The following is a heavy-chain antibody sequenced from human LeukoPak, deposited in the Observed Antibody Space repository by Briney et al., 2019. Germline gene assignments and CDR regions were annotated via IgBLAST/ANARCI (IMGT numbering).Heavy chain of an antibody. D-gene: IGHD1-14*01. J-gene: IGHJ4*02. CDR2: INEDGGER. Sequence: SGGSLRLSCAASGFTLSRYWMSWVRQAPGKGLEWVANINEDGGERHYVDTVKGRFTISRDNAKNSLYLQMNSLRAEDTAVYYCARGGNLENWGRGTLVTVSS. CDR3: ARGGNLEN. V-gene: IGHV3-7*01. CDR1: GFTLSRYW.